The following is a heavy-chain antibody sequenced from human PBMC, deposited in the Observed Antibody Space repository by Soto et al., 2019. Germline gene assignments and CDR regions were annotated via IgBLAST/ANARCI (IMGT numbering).Heavy chain of an antibody. J-gene: IGHJ4*02. V-gene: IGHV1-18*01. CDR2: ISAYNGNT. CDR1: GYTFTSYC. CDR3: ARAPNYYGSGSGTFDY. Sequence: ASVRVSSKASGYTFTSYCISWVLEAPGEGLEWMGWISAYNGNTNYAQKLQGRVTMTTDTSTSTAYMELRSLRSDDTAVYYCARAPNYYGSGSGTFDYWGQGTLVTVSS. D-gene: IGHD3-10*01.